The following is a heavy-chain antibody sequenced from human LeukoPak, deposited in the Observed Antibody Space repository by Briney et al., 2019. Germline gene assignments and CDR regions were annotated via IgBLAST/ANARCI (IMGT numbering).Heavy chain of an antibody. CDR1: GFTFSGSA. CDR2: ISSSSSYI. D-gene: IGHD6-19*01. V-gene: IGHV3-21*01. CDR3: ARRGPSVAGPYDY. J-gene: IGHJ4*02. Sequence: PGGSLKLSCAASGFTFSGSAMHWVRQASGKGLEWVSSISSSSSYIYSADSVKGRFTISRDNAKNSLYLQMNSLRAEDTAVYYCARRGPSVAGPYDYWGQGTLVTVSS.